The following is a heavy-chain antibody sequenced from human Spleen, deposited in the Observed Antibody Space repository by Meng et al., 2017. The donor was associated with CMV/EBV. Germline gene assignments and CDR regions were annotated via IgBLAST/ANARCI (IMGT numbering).Heavy chain of an antibody. V-gene: IGHV1-2*02. CDR3: ARDRDISSAMDWGY. CDR2: INPNTGGT. D-gene: IGHD3/OR15-3a*01. Sequence: ASVKVSCKASGYTFTSYYMHWVRQAPGQGLEWMGWINPNTGGTKYAQKFQGRVTMTRDTSISTASMELNSLTSDDTATYYCARDRDISSAMDWGYWGQGTLVTVSS. J-gene: IGHJ4*02. CDR1: GYTFTSYY.